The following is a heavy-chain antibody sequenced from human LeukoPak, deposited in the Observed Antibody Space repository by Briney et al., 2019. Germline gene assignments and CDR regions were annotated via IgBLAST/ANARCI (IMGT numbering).Heavy chain of an antibody. CDR2: IIPIFGTA. Sequence: GSSVKVSCKASGGTFSSYAISWVRQAPGQGLEWMGRIIPIFGTANYAQKFQGRVTITTDESTSTAYMELSSLRSEDTAVYYCATYSNYNPEHDAFDIWGQGTMVTVSS. V-gene: IGHV1-69*05. D-gene: IGHD4-11*01. CDR3: ATYSNYNPEHDAFDI. CDR1: GGTFSSYA. J-gene: IGHJ3*02.